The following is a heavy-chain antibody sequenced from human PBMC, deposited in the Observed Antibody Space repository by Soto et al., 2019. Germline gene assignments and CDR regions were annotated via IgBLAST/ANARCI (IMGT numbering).Heavy chain of an antibody. V-gene: IGHV3-23*01. CDR1: GFTFSSYV. Sequence: GGSLRLSCAASGFTFSSYVMSWVRQAPGKGLEWVSAISGSGGSTYYADSVKGRFTISRDNSKNTLYLQMNSLRAEDTAVYYCAKVVIAVAGTASYLDYWGQGTLVTVSS. CDR2: ISGSGGST. CDR3: AKVVIAVAGTASYLDY. J-gene: IGHJ4*02. D-gene: IGHD6-19*01.